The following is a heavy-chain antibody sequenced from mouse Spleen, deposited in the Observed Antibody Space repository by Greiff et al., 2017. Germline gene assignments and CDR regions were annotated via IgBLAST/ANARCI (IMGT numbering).Heavy chain of an antibody. Sequence: VQLKESGPELVKPGASVKISCKASGYSFTDYNMNWVKQSNGKSLEWIGVINPNYGTTSYNQKFKGKATLTVDQSSSTAYMQLNSLTSEDSAVYYCARGVYGKGNFDVWGAGTTVTVSS. D-gene: IGHD2-1*01. V-gene: IGHV1-39*01. CDR1: GYSFTDYN. CDR2: INPNYGTT. J-gene: IGHJ1*01. CDR3: ARGVYGKGNFDV.